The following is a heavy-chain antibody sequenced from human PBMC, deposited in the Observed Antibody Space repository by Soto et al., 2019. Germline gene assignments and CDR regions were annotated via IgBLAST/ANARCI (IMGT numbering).Heavy chain of an antibody. CDR2: MNPNSGNT. Sequence: ASVKVSCKASGYTFTSYDINWVRQATGQGLEWMGWMNPNSGNTGYAQKFQGRVTMTRNTSISTAYMELSSLRSEDTAVYYCAKQPASIRTFDDWGQGALVTVSS. CDR3: AKQPASIRTFDD. CDR1: GYTFTSYD. D-gene: IGHD2-2*01. V-gene: IGHV1-8*01. J-gene: IGHJ4*02.